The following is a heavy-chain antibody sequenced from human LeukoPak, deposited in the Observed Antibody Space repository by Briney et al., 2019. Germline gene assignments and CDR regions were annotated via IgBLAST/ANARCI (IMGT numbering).Heavy chain of an antibody. V-gene: IGHV3-23*01. CDR1: GFTFSNYA. D-gene: IGHD5-18*01. CDR2: ISGSGGST. CDR3: TTEDTAMVSD. J-gene: IGHJ4*02. Sequence: RSGGSLRLSCAASGFTFSNYAMSWVRQAPGKGLEWVSTISGSGGSTYYADSVKGRFTISRDNSKNTLYLQLNSLRAEDTAVYYCTTEDTAMVSDWGQGTLVTVSS.